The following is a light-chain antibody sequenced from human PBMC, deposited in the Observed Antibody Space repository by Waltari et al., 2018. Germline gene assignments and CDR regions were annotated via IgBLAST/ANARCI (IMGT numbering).Light chain of an antibody. V-gene: IGKV1-39*01. Sequence: DIQMTQSPSSLSASVGDRVTITCRASQSINNYLNWYQQKPGKAPKLLIYAASTLQSGVPARFSGSGSGTDFTLTISTLQPEDFAAYYCQQGFSNPRTFGQGTKVEIK. CDR1: QSINNY. CDR2: AAS. J-gene: IGKJ1*01. CDR3: QQGFSNPRT.